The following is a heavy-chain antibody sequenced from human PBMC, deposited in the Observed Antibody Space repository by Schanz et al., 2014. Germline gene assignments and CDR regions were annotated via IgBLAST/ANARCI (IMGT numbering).Heavy chain of an antibody. CDR2: INPNSGET. CDR3: ARARYTGYDCSGY. V-gene: IGHV1-2*02. D-gene: IGHD5-12*01. CDR1: VYSFTEYF. Sequence: QVQLVQSGPAVKKPGASMKVSCLASVYSFTEYFLHWVRQAPGQGLEWMGWINPNSGETNYEQKFKGRVTLTSETSISTAFMELSGLTSDDTATYFCARARYTGYDCSGYWGQGTLLIVSS. J-gene: IGHJ4*02.